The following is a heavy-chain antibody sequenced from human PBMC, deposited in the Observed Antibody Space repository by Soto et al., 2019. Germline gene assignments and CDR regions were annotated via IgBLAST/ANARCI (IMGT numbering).Heavy chain of an antibody. J-gene: IGHJ3*02. CDR3: AKDVGGPPEAFDI. CDR1: GFTFDDYA. V-gene: IGHV3-9*01. D-gene: IGHD1-26*01. Sequence: DVQLVESGGGLVQPGRSLRLSCAASGFTFDDYAMHWVRQAPGKGLEWVSGISWNSGSIGYADSVKGRFTISRDNAKNSLYLQMNSLRAEDTALYYCAKDVGGPPEAFDIWGQGTMLTVSS. CDR2: ISWNSGSI.